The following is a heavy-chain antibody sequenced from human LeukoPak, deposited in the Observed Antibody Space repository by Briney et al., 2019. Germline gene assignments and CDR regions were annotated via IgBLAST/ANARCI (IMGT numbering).Heavy chain of an antibody. CDR1: GFTVSSNY. V-gene: IGHV3-53*01. CDR3: AREPASSGSYGMDV. J-gene: IGHJ6*02. D-gene: IGHD3-10*01. CDR2: IYSGGST. Sequence: GGSLRLSCAASGFTVSSNYMSWVRQAPGKGLEWVSVIYSGGSTYYADSVKGRLTISRDNSKNTLYLQMNSLRAEDTAVYYCAREPASSGSYGMDVWGQGTTVTVSS.